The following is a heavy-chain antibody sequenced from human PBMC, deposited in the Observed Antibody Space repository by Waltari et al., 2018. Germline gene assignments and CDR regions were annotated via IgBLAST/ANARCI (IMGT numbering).Heavy chain of an antibody. CDR2: VSASGTP. J-gene: IGHJ4*02. CDR3: ATTGGGETDC. V-gene: IGHV4-4*07. CDR1: GGSIRSYY. Sequence: QVQLQESGPGLVKPSETLSLTCTVSGGSIRSYYWSWIRQPAGKGLEYIGRVSASGTPFLNPSLKSRVTMSVVTSKNQVALKVTSVSAADTAVYYCATTGGGETDCWGQGTPVTVSS. D-gene: IGHD3-16*01.